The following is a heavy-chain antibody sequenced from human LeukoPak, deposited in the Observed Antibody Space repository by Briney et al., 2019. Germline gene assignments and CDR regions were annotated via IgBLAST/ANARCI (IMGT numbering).Heavy chain of an antibody. D-gene: IGHD3-22*01. CDR3: AREVYYDSSGYYN. CDR1: GYTFSSFG. CDR2: TSTYNGNT. J-gene: IGHJ4*02. V-gene: IGHV1-18*01. Sequence: GASVKVSCKTSGYTFSSFGITWVRQAPGQGLEWMGWTSTYNGNTNYAQKIQGRVTMTTDTSTSTAYMELRSLRSDDTAVYYCAREVYYDSSGYYNWGQGTLVTVSS.